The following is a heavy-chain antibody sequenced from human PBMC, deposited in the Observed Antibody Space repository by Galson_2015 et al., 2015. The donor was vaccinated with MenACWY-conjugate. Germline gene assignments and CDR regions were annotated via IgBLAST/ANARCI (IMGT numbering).Heavy chain of an antibody. V-gene: IGHV1-3*01. Sequence: SCKASGSTFSNYAMHWLRQAPGQRLEYMGWINVGSGTTRSSQKFQDRVTIITDTSANTAYMELSSLRSEDTAVYFCARAHLGYGYDYFDPGGQGTLVTVSS. CDR3: ARAHLGYGYDYFDP. CDR2: INVGSGTT. CDR1: GSTFSNYA. J-gene: IGHJ5*02. D-gene: IGHD5-18*01.